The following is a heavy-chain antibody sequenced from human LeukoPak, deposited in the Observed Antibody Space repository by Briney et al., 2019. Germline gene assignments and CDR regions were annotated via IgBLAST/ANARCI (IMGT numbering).Heavy chain of an antibody. CDR3: ARGRIARLPYFDY. J-gene: IGHJ4*02. CDR1: VGSYSRYY. CDR2: IYYSGST. Sequence: SETLSLTCTVSVGSYSRYYWSWIRQPPGKGLEWIGSIYYSGSTDYNPSLKSRVTISVDTSKNQFSLKLSSVTAADTAVYYCARGRIARLPYFDYWGQGTLVTVSS. D-gene: IGHD5-18*01. V-gene: IGHV4-59*01.